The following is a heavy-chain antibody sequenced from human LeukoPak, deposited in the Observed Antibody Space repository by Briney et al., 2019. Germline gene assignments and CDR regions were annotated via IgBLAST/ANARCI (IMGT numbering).Heavy chain of an antibody. D-gene: IGHD3-9*01. CDR2: ISSSGSTI. CDR3: AGAMTRSLPYYYYMDV. Sequence: GGSLRLSCAASGFTFSNYYMSWIRQAPGKGLEWVSYISSSGSTIYYADSVKGRFTISRDNAKNSLYLQMNSLRAEDTAVYYCAGAMTRSLPYYYYMDVWGKGTTVTVSS. CDR1: GFTFSNYY. V-gene: IGHV3-11*01. J-gene: IGHJ6*03.